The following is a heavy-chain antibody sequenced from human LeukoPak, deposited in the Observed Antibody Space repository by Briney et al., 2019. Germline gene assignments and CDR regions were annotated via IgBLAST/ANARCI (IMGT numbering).Heavy chain of an antibody. CDR1: GFTFTTYG. J-gene: IGHJ4*02. CDR2: IRSDGNTK. V-gene: IGHV3-30*02. Sequence: GGSLRLSCAASGFTFTTYGMHWVRQAPGKGLECVAFIRSDGNTKYYADSVKGRFTISRDTSENTLYLQMNSLRREDTAVYYCVKDNPSLHYWGQGTLVTVSS. D-gene: IGHD1-14*01. CDR3: VKDNPSLHY.